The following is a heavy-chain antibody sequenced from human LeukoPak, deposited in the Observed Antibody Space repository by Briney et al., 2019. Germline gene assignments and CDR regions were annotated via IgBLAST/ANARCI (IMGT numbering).Heavy chain of an antibody. J-gene: IGHJ3*02. Sequence: SVKVSCKASGGTFSSYAISWVRQAPGQGLEWMGRIIPILGIANYAQKFQGRVTITADKSTSTAYMELSSLRSEDTAVYYCATSPCGGDCYSNAFDIWGQGTMVTVSS. V-gene: IGHV1-69*04. CDR1: GGTFSSYA. CDR3: ATSPCGGDCYSNAFDI. CDR2: IIPILGIA. D-gene: IGHD2-21*01.